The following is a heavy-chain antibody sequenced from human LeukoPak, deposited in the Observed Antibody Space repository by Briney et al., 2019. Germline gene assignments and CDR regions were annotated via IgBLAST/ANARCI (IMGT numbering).Heavy chain of an antibody. CDR3: AIDLQGYGDYVWAFDI. V-gene: IGHV1-8*02. CDR1: GYTFTSYY. J-gene: IGHJ3*02. D-gene: IGHD4-17*01. CDR2: MNPNSGNT. Sequence: ASVKVSCKASGYTFTSYYLHWVRQATGQGLEWMGWMNPNSGNTGYAQKFQGRVTMTRNTSISTAYMELSSLRSEDTAVYYCAIDLQGYGDYVWAFDIWGQGTTVTVSS.